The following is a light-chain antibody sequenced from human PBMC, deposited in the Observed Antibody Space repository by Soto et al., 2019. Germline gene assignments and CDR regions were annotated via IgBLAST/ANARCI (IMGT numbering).Light chain of an antibody. Sequence: QSALTQPASVSGSPGQSITISCTGTSNDVGNYIYVSWFQHHPGKAPKLLIYVVSYRPSGVSNRFSASKSGNTASLTISGLQAEDEADYYCTSYTSSSTPFVFGTGTKATVL. CDR1: SNDVGNYIY. CDR2: VVS. J-gene: IGLJ1*01. V-gene: IGLV2-14*01. CDR3: TSYTSSSTPFV.